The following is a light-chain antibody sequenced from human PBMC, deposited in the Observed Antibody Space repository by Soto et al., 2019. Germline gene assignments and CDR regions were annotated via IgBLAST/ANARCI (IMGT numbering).Light chain of an antibody. CDR2: TFA. CDR1: SSNIGSNA. Sequence: QSVLTKPHSASGTPGQRVTISCSGSSSNIGSNAGHWYQQLPGTAPKLLIYTFAQRPSGVPDRFSGSKSGTSAALAISGLQSEEEADYYCASWAVSLNAWVFGEGTKLTVL. CDR3: ASWAVSLNAWV. V-gene: IGLV1-44*01. J-gene: IGLJ3*02.